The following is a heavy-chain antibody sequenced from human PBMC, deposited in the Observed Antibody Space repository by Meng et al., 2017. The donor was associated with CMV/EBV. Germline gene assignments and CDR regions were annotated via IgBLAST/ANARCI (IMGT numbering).Heavy chain of an antibody. CDR2: IYTSGST. CDR1: GGSISSYY. V-gene: IGHV4-4*07. Sequence: EPGPGLVTPSGTHAPTCTVSGGSISSYYWSWTRQPAGKGLEWIGRIYTSGSTNYNPSLKSRVTTSVDTSKNQFSLKLSSVTAADTAVYYCARDLMNCSSTSCANWFDPWGQGTLVTVSS. CDR3: ARDLMNCSSTSCANWFDP. J-gene: IGHJ5*02. D-gene: IGHD2-2*01.